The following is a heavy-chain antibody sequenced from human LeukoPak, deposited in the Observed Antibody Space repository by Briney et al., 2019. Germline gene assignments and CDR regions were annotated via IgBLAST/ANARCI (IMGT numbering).Heavy chain of an antibody. V-gene: IGHV4-59*12. J-gene: IGHJ4*02. CDR2: IYYSGST. CDR3: ARLLYYDSSGPPGDY. D-gene: IGHD3-22*01. Sequence: SETLSLTCTVSGGSISSYYWSWIRQPPGKGLEWIGYIYYSGSTNYNPSLKSRVTISVDTSKNQFYLKLSSVTAADTAVYYCARLLYYDSSGPPGDYWGQGTLVTVSS. CDR1: GGSISSYY.